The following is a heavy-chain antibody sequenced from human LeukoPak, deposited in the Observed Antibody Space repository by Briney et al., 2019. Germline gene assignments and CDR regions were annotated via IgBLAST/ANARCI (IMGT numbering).Heavy chain of an antibody. CDR2: IWYDGSKK. CDR1: GFTFSSYG. Sequence: GRSLRLSCAASGFTFSSYGVHWVRQAPGKGLEGVAVIWYDGSKKNYADSVKGRFTISRDNTKNTMYLQMNSLRAEDTAVYYCAKSAVVAATAAQFLDYWGQGTLVTVSS. J-gene: IGHJ4*02. CDR3: AKSAVVAATAAQFLDY. D-gene: IGHD2-15*01. V-gene: IGHV3-33*06.